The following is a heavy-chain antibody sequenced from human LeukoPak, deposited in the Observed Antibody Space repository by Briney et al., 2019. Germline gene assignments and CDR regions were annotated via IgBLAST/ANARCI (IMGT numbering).Heavy chain of an antibody. D-gene: IGHD6-19*01. CDR1: GFTFSSYS. J-gene: IGHJ4*02. Sequence: PGGSLRLSCAASGFTFSSYSMNWVRQAPRKGLEWVSSISSSSSYIYYADSVKGRFTISRDNAKNSLYLQMNSLRAEDTAVYYCARGISSGRDYWGQGTLVTVSS. V-gene: IGHV3-21*01. CDR3: ARGISSGRDY. CDR2: ISSSSSYI.